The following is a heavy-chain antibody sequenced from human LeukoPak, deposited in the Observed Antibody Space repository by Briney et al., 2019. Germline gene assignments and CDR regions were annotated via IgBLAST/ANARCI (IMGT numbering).Heavy chain of an antibody. D-gene: IGHD3-3*01. J-gene: IGHJ4*02. Sequence: SETLSLTCGVYGGSFSGYYWTWIRQPPGEGLEWVGEITHTGRPNYNPSLKSRVTMSVDTSKNQFSLKLSSVTAADTAVYYCARGPRPFGVVKRSRVDFGYWGQGTLVTVSS. CDR2: ITHTGRP. V-gene: IGHV4-34*01. CDR3: ARGPRPFGVVKRSRVDFGY. CDR1: GGSFSGYY.